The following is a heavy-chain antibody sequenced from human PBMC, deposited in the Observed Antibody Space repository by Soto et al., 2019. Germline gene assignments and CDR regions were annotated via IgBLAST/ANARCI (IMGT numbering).Heavy chain of an antibody. J-gene: IGHJ5*02. CDR3: ARPATGNWFDP. CDR2: INHSGST. CDR1: GGSFSGYY. Sequence: PSETLSLTCGVYGGSFSGYYWSWIRQPPGKGLEWIGEINHSGSTNYNPSLKSRVTISVDTSKNQFSLKLSSVTAADTAVYYCARPATGNWFDPWGQGTLVTVSS. V-gene: IGHV4-34*01. D-gene: IGHD2-15*01.